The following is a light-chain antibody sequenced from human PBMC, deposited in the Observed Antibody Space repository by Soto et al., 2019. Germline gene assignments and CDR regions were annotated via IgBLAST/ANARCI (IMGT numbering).Light chain of an antibody. CDR3: SSYAGSNIVV. CDR2: EVR. CDR1: SSDVGGYNF. Sequence: QSVLTQPPSAAGSPGQSVTISCTGTSSDVGGYNFVSWYQQHPGKAPKLMIYEVRERPSGVPDRFSGSKYGNTSPLTGSGLHAEDEADYYCSSYAGSNIVVFGGGTKLTVL. V-gene: IGLV2-8*01. J-gene: IGLJ2*01.